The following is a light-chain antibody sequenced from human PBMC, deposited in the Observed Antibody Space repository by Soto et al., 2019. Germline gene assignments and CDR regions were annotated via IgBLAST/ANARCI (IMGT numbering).Light chain of an antibody. J-gene: IGLJ1*01. CDR1: SSNVGTNT. CDR3: SSWDDSLNGLFV. Sequence: QSVLTQPPSASGTPGQRVTISCSGSSSNVGTNTVNWYLQLPGTAPRLLIYNNNQRPSGVPDRFSGSKSGTSASLAISGLQPEDEAHYFCSSWDDSLNGLFVFGTGTKVTV. V-gene: IGLV1-44*01. CDR2: NNN.